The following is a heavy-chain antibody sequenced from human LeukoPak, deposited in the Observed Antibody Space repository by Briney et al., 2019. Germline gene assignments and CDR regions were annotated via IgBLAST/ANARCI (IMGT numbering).Heavy chain of an antibody. V-gene: IGHV4-30-4*01. Sequence: SQTLSLTCTVSGGSISSGDYYWSWIRQPPGKGLEWIGYIYYSGSTYYNPSLKSRVTISVDTSKNQSSLKLSSVTAADTAVYYCARGTGGYDFWSGYYKPYYYGMDVWGQGTTVTVSS. CDR1: GGSISSGDYY. CDR3: ARGTGGYDFWSGYYKPYYYGMDV. J-gene: IGHJ6*02. D-gene: IGHD3-3*01. CDR2: IYYSGST.